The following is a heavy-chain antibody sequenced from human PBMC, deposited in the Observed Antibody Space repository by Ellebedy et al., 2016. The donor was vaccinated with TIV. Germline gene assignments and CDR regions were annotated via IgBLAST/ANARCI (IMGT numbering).Heavy chain of an antibody. Sequence: ASVKVSCKASGYTFTANYVHWVRQAPGQSLEWMGWINPDSGGTNFAQNFQGRVTMTRDTSVNTAYMELSRLESGDTATYYCARVRRGSSGMDVWGQGTTVTVS. CDR2: INPDSGGT. CDR3: ARVRRGSSGMDV. V-gene: IGHV1-2*02. CDR1: GYTFTANY. J-gene: IGHJ6*02. D-gene: IGHD3-22*01.